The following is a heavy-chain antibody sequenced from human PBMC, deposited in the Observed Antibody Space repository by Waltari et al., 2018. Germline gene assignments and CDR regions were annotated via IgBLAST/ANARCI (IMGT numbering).Heavy chain of an antibody. V-gene: IGHV4-39*01. CDR1: GASLSSSYY. J-gene: IGHJ6*02. Sequence: QLQLRESGPGLVKPSETLSLTCTVSGASLSSSYYWGWIRQAPGKGLEWIGSIYYSGSTQYNPSLKSRVTISRDRSKNQFSLKLTSVTAADTAVYYGARQSSGTDHYYYYGMDVWGQGRPVTVSS. D-gene: IGHD3-10*01. CDR3: ARQSSGTDHYYYYGMDV. CDR2: IYYSGST.